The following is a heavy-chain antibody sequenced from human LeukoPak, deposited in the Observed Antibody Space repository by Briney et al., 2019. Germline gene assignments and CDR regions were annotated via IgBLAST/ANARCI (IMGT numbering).Heavy chain of an antibody. D-gene: IGHD3-10*01. CDR3: AKRPRGNYLDPFDY. J-gene: IGHJ4*02. CDR2: ISGSGGST. CDR1: GFTFSSYA. V-gene: IGHV3-23*01. Sequence: GGSLRLSCAASGFTFSSYAMSWVRQAPGKGLEWVSGISGSGGSTYYADSVKGRFTISRDNSKNRLYLQMNSLGAEDTAVYYCAKRPRGNYLDPFDYWGQGTLVTVSS.